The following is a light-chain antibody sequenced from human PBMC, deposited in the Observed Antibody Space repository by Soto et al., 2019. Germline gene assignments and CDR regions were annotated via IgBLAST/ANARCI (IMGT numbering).Light chain of an antibody. Sequence: EIVLTQSPATLSLSPGERATLSCRASQSFSNSLAWYQEKPGQAPRLLIYDSSNRATGIPPRFSGSGSGTDFTLTISSLEPEDFAVYYCQQRNSWPPPTFGGGTRVEI. CDR3: QQRNSWPPPT. CDR1: QSFSNS. J-gene: IGKJ4*01. CDR2: DSS. V-gene: IGKV3-11*01.